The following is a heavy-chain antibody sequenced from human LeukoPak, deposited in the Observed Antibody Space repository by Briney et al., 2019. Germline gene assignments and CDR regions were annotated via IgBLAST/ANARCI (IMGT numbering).Heavy chain of an antibody. J-gene: IGHJ4*02. CDR2: ISSSSSYI. D-gene: IGHD4-17*01. CDR3: ARNSYGTYRAYYFDY. Sequence: KPGGSLRLSCAASRFTFSAYGMHWVRQAPGKGLEWVSSISSSSSYIYYADSVKGRFTISRDNAKNSLYLQMNSLRAEDTAVYYCARNSYGTYRAYYFDYWGQGTLVTVSS. CDR1: RFTFSAYG. V-gene: IGHV3-21*01.